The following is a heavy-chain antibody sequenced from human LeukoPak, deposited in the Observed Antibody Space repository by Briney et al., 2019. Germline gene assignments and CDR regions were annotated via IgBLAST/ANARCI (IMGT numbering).Heavy chain of an antibody. CDR2: IHYSGST. Sequence: SETLSLTCTVSGGSISSSSYYWGWIRQPPGKGLEWIGSIHYSGSTYYKSSLRSRVTMSVDTSKNQFSLKLSAVAAADTAVYYCGGQIAVAGTGYLLHWGQGTLVTVSS. V-gene: IGHV4-39*01. D-gene: IGHD6-13*01. J-gene: IGHJ1*01. CDR3: GGQIAVAGTGYLLH. CDR1: GGSISSSSYY.